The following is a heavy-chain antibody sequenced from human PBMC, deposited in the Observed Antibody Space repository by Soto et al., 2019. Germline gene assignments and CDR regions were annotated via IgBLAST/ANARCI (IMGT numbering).Heavy chain of an antibody. V-gene: IGHV1-18*01. CDR1: GYTFTSYA. CDR2: ISAYNGTT. Sequence: QVQLVQSGAEVKKPGASVKVSCKASGYTFTSYAISWVRQAPGQGLGWLGWISAYNGTTNYAQKLQGRVTMTTDDSTSTAYMELRSLRSDDSAVYYCARDLNLGLAAEWGQGTLVTVSS. CDR3: ARDLNLGLAAE. J-gene: IGHJ4*02. D-gene: IGHD6-13*01.